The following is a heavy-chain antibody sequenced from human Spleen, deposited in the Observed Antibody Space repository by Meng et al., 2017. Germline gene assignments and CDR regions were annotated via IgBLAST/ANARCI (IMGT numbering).Heavy chain of an antibody. J-gene: IGHJ3*02. CDR3: AKIAVAGSDAFEI. V-gene: IGHV1-2*02. CDR2: INPNSGGT. D-gene: IGHD2-21*01. Sequence: ASVKVSCKASGYTFTGYSMHWVRQAPGQGLEWMGWINPNSGGTNYAQKFQGRVTMTTDTSTSTAYMELSRLRSDDTAVYYCAKIAVAGSDAFEIWGQGTMVTVSS. CDR1: GYTFTGYS.